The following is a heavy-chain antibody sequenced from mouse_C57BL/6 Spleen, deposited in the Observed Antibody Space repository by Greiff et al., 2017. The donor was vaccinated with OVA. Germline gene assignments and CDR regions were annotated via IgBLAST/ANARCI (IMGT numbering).Heavy chain of an antibody. CDR1: GYTFTSYW. CDR3: ARGDCDYRIDY. Sequence: QVQLQQSGAELVKPGASVKLSCKASGYTFTSYWMHWVKQRPGQGLEWIGMIHPDSGSTNYNEKFKGKATLTVDTSSSTAYMQLSSLTSEDSAVYYWARGDCDYRIDYWGQGTTLTVSS. V-gene: IGHV1-64*01. D-gene: IGHD2-4*01. CDR2: IHPDSGST. J-gene: IGHJ2*01.